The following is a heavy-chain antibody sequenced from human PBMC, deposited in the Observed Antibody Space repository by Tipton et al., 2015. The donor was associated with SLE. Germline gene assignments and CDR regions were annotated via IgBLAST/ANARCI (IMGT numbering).Heavy chain of an antibody. D-gene: IGHD2-2*02. CDR1: GGSISSTSHR. CDR3: ARDRDIVLEPVPIPPAFDI. V-gene: IGHV4-39*07. Sequence: TLSLTCTVSGGSISSTSHRWGWIRQPPGKGLEWIGSIYYSGSTYYNPSLKSRVTVSADTSKNQFSLKLSSVTAADTAVYYCARDRDIVLEPVPIPPAFDIWGQGTMVTVSS. J-gene: IGHJ3*02. CDR2: IYYSGST.